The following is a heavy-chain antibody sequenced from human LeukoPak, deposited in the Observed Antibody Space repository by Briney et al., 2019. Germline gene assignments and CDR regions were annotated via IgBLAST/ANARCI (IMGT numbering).Heavy chain of an antibody. CDR2: ISGSGDST. J-gene: IGHJ6*02. CDR1: GFTFSAYT. V-gene: IGHV3-23*01. D-gene: IGHD4-11*01. Sequence: GGSLRLSCAASGFTFSAYTMSWVRQAPGKGLEWVSGISGSGDSTYYADSVKGRFTISRDNSKNTLYLQMNSLRAEDTAVYYCAREVSNPLLGANYGMDVWGQGTTVTVSS. CDR3: AREVSNPLLGANYGMDV.